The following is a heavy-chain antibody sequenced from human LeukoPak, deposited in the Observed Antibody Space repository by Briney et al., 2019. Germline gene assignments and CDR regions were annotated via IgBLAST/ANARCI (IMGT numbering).Heavy chain of an antibody. CDR3: ARDPYSTNWFDP. CDR1: GGSFSGYY. Sequence: SETLSLTCAVYGGSFSGYYWSWIRQSPGKGLEWIGEINHSGSTNYNPSLKSRVTISVDTSKNQFSLKLSSVTAADTAVYYCARDPYSTNWFDPWGQGTLVTVSS. D-gene: IGHD6-13*01. J-gene: IGHJ5*02. CDR2: INHSGST. V-gene: IGHV4-34*01.